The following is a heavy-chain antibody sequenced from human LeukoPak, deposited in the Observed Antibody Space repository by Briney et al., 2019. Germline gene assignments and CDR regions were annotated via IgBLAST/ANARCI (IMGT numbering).Heavy chain of an antibody. Sequence: SETLSLTCAVYGGSFIGYYWSWIRQPPGKGLEWIGEINHSGNTNYNPSLKSRVTISVDTSKNHFSLNLSSVTAADTAIYYCAARDILTGLHDYWGQGTLVTVSS. J-gene: IGHJ4*02. CDR1: GGSFIGYY. CDR3: AARDILTGLHDY. V-gene: IGHV4-34*01. CDR2: INHSGNT. D-gene: IGHD3-9*01.